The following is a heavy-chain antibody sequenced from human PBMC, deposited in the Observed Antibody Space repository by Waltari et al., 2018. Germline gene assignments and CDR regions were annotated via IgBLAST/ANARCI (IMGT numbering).Heavy chain of an antibody. Sequence: QVQLQQWGAGLLKPSETLSLTCAVYGGSFSGYYWSWIRQPPGKGLEWIGEINHSGSTNYKPSLKSRVTISVDTSKNQFSLKLSSVTAADTAVYYCARGSRPLYDAFDIWGQGTMVTVSS. V-gene: IGHV4-34*01. CDR3: ARGSRPLYDAFDI. CDR1: GGSFSGYY. J-gene: IGHJ3*02. CDR2: INHSGST.